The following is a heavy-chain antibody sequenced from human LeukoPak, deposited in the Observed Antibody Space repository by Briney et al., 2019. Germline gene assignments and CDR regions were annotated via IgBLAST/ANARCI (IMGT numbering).Heavy chain of an antibody. V-gene: IGHV1-69*04. J-gene: IGHJ4*02. CDR1: GGTFSSYA. D-gene: IGHD6-13*01. Sequence: SVKVSCKASGGTFSSYAISWVRQAPGQGLEWMGRIIPILGIANYAQKFQGRVTITADKSTSTAYMELSSLRSEDTAAYYCARDPTGYSGYWGQGTLVTVSS. CDR3: ARDPTGYSGY. CDR2: IIPILGIA.